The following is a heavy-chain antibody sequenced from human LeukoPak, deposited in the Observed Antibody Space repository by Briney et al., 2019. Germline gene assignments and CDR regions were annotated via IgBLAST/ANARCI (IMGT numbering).Heavy chain of an antibody. CDR1: GFAFSTYG. D-gene: IGHD6-13*01. CDR2: IKQDGSEK. Sequence: GGSLRLSCAASGFAFSTYGMSWVRQAPGKGLEWVANIKQDGSEKYYVDSVKGRFTISRDNAKNSLYLQMNSLRAEDTAVYYCARVETGYSSSWPDYWGQGTLVTVSS. J-gene: IGHJ4*02. CDR3: ARVETGYSSSWPDY. V-gene: IGHV3-7*01.